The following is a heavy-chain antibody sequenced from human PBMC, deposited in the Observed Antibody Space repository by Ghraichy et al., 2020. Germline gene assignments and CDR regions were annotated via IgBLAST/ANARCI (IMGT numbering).Heavy chain of an antibody. Sequence: GGSLRLSCAGSGFTFSSYSLNWVRQAPGKGLEWVSSISSSGVHIYYAESVRGRFTVSRDNAKNTLSLEMNSLRAEDTAVYYCARVAGFSSSWFGGAGWLDPWRQGTPVTVSS. CDR1: GFTFSSYS. J-gene: IGHJ5*02. V-gene: IGHV3-21*01. CDR3: ARVAGFSSSWFGGAGWLDP. D-gene: IGHD3-10*01. CDR2: ISSSGVHI.